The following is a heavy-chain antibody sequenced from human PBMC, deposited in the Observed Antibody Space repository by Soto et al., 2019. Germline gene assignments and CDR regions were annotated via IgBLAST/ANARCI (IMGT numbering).Heavy chain of an antibody. D-gene: IGHD6-25*01. V-gene: IGHV1-69*05. J-gene: IGHJ6*03. CDR1: GGTFSSYA. Sequence: GASVKVSCKASGGTFSSYAISWVRQAPGQGLEWMGGIIPIFGTANYAQKFQGRFTISRDSSKNTLYLQMNSLRAEDTAVYYCAKDISAPGYYYYYYMDVWGKGTTVTRLL. CDR2: IIPIFGTA. CDR3: AKDISAPGYYYYYYMDV.